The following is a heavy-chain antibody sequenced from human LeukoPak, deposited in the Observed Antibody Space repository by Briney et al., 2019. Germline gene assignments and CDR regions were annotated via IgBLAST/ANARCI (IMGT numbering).Heavy chain of an antibody. CDR3: ARDVCSGGSCYSGSLNWFDP. Sequence: ASVKVSCKASGYTFTSYYMHWVRQAPGQGLEWMGIINPSGGSTSYAQKFQGRVTMTRDTSTSTVYMELSSLRSEDTAVYYCARDVCSGGSCYSGSLNWFDPWGQGTLVTVSS. CDR1: GYTFTSYY. CDR2: INPSGGST. V-gene: IGHV1-46*01. J-gene: IGHJ5*02. D-gene: IGHD2-15*01.